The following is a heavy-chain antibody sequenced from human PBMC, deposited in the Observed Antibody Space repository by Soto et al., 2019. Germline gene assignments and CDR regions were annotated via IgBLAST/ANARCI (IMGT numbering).Heavy chain of an antibody. CDR3: ARDAWIQLWLRYGMDV. Sequence: PGGSLRLSCAASGFTFSSYGMHWVRQAPGKGLEWVAVIWYDGSNKYYADSAKGRFTISRDNSKNTLYLQMNSLRAEDTAVYYCARDAWIQLWLRYGMDVWGQGTTVTVSS. J-gene: IGHJ6*02. CDR2: IWYDGSNK. CDR1: GFTFSSYG. D-gene: IGHD5-18*01. V-gene: IGHV3-33*01.